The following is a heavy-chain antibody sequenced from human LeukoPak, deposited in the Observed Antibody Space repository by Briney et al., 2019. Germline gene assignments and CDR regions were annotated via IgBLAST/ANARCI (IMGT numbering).Heavy chain of an antibody. J-gene: IGHJ4*02. CDR2: IYSGGRT. CDR3: AKRARPFGGGFDY. D-gene: IGHD3-16*01. Sequence: GGSLRLSCAASGFTVSSSYMSWVRQAPGKGLEWVSVIYSGGRTSYADSVKGRFTVSRDNCKNTLYLQMNSLRAEDTAVYYCAKRARPFGGGFDYWGQGTLVSVSS. V-gene: IGHV3-53*01. CDR1: GFTVSSSY.